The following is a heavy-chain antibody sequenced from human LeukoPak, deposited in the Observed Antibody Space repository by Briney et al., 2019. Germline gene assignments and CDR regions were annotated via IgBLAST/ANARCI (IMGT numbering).Heavy chain of an antibody. J-gene: IGHJ4*02. D-gene: IGHD4-17*01. V-gene: IGHV3-30*18. CDR2: ISYDGSNK. CDR3: AKDEDYGDYVLSY. Sequence: GRSLRLSCAASGFTFSDYGMHWVRQAPGKGLEWVAVISYDGSNKYSADSVKGRFTISRDNSKNTLYLQMNSLRAEDTAVYYCAKDEDYGDYVLSYWGQGTLVTVSS. CDR1: GFTFSDYG.